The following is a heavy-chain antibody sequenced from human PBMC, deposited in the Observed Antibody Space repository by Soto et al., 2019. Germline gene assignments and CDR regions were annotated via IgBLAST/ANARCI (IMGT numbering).Heavy chain of an antibody. CDR3: AKNPGGFDCSGGSCYLFDY. CDR2: ISYDGSNK. D-gene: IGHD2-15*01. J-gene: IGHJ4*02. V-gene: IGHV3-30*18. Sequence: PGGSLRLSCAASGFTFSSYGMHWVRQAPGKGLEWVAVISYDGSNKYYADSVKGRFTISRDNSKNTLYLQMNSLRAEDTAVYYCAKNPGGFDCSGGSCYLFDYWGQGTLVTVSS. CDR1: GFTFSSYG.